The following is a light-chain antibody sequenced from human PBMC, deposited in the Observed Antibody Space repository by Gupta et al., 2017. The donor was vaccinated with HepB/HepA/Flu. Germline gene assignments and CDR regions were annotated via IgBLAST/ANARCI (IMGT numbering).Light chain of an antibody. CDR2: VYT. CDR3: PSFDNSRSGRV. V-gene: IGLV1-40*01. J-gene: IGLJ1*01. Sequence: QSLLTQPPSVSRAPGHSVTISSNGSSSNIGAGNDVRWYHQLPGTAPKLLIYVYTSRHSGVPDRFSGSKSGTSASLAITGLQAEEEADYYCPSFDNSRSGRVFGTGNKVTVL. CDR1: SSNIGAGND.